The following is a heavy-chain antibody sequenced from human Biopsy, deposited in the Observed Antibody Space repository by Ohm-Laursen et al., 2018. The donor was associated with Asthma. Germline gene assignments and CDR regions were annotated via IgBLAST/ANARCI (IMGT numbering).Heavy chain of an antibody. V-gene: IGHV1-69*13. CDR1: GGTFNTYV. Sequence: VASVKVSCKFLGGTFNTYVIGWVRQAPGQGLEWMGGINSVLGTTTYPQKFQDRVTITADDSTSTVYMELSSLRSEDTAVYYCARKAGSCISRTCYSLDFWGQGTLVTVSS. D-gene: IGHD2-2*01. CDR2: INSVLGTT. J-gene: IGHJ4*02. CDR3: ARKAGSCISRTCYSLDF.